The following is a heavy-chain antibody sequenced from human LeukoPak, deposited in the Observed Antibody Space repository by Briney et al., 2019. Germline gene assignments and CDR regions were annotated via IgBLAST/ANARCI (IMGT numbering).Heavy chain of an antibody. CDR1: GGSISGTNW. D-gene: IGHD2-15*01. Sequence: SETLSLTCGVSGGSISGTNWWSWVRQPPGQGLEWIGEIYHSGSTNYNPSLKSRVTISVDKSKNQFSLKLSSVTAADTAVYYCARDVSGGSCYDYWGQGTLVTVSS. J-gene: IGHJ4*02. V-gene: IGHV4-4*02. CDR3: ARDVSGGSCYDY. CDR2: IYHSGST.